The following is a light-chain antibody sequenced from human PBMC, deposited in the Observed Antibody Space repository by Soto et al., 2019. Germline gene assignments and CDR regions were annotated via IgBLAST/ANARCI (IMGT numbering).Light chain of an antibody. V-gene: IGKV3-20*01. CDR2: DAS. Sequence: EIVLTQSPGTLSLSPGERATLSCRASQSVSSQLAWYQQKPGQAPRLLIYDASNRATGIPARFSGSGSGTDFTLSISRLESEDLAVYFCQQYGSSHRTFGQGTKVDIK. CDR3: QQYGSSHRT. CDR1: QSVSSQ. J-gene: IGKJ1*01.